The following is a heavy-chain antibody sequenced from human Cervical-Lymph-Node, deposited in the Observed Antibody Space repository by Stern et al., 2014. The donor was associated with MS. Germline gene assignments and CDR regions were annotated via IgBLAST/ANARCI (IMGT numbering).Heavy chain of an antibody. Sequence: QVQLQESGPGLVKPSETLSLTCTVSGGAVRDYYWTWIRQRPGKGLEWIGYISDTGTTNYNPSLHSLVTITLDTSQNQVSLRLRSVTAADTAVYYCARDPSTTASDWFFDLWGRGSLVTVSS. CDR2: ISDTGTT. D-gene: IGHD2-21*02. V-gene: IGHV4-59*02. CDR1: GGAVRDYY. CDR3: ARDPSTTASDWFFDL. J-gene: IGHJ2*01.